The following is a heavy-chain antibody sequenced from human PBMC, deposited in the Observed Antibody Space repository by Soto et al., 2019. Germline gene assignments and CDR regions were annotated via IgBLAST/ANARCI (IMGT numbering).Heavy chain of an antibody. CDR1: GFTFSSYG. Sequence: QVQLVESGGGVVQPGRSLRLSCAASGFTFSSYGMHWVRQAPGKGLEWVAVIWYDGSNKYYADSVKGRFTISRDNSKNTLYLQMNSLRAEDTAVYYCARDGTTVTTRYLYYYYYGMDVWGQGTTVTVS. CDR2: IWYDGSNK. V-gene: IGHV3-33*01. CDR3: ARDGTTVTTRYLYYYYYGMDV. J-gene: IGHJ6*02. D-gene: IGHD4-17*01.